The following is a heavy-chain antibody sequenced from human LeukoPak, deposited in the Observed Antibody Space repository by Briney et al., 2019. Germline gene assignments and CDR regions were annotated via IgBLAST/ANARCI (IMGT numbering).Heavy chain of an antibody. CDR3: ARVGGRYSPLGY. CDR2: IEQDGSEK. D-gene: IGHD3-16*02. CDR1: GFTFGSYW. Sequence: GGSLRFSCAASGFTFGSYWMSWVGQAPGKGLEWVANIEQDGSEKYYVDSVKGRFTISRDNDKNSLFLQMTSLRAEDTAVYYCARVGGRYSPLGYWGQGTLVTVSS. V-gene: IGHV3-7*01. J-gene: IGHJ4*02.